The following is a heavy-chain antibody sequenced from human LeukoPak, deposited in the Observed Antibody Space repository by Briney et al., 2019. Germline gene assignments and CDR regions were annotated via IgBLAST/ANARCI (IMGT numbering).Heavy chain of an antibody. D-gene: IGHD2-2*01. Sequence: SETLSLTCSVSGDSIRSYYWSWIRQPPGKGLEWIGYIYYSGSTYYNPSLKSRVTISVDTSKNQFSLKLSSVTAADTAVYYCARSQDIVVVPAANDAFDIWGQGTMVTVSS. V-gene: IGHV4-30-4*08. CDR1: GDSIRSYY. CDR3: ARSQDIVVVPAANDAFDI. CDR2: IYYSGST. J-gene: IGHJ3*02.